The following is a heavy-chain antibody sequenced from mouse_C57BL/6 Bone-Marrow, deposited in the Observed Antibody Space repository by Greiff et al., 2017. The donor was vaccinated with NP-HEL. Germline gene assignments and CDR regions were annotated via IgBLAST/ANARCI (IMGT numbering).Heavy chain of an antibody. CDR3: ARSITTVVYWYFDV. Sequence: QVQLKQPGAELVKPGASVKLSCKASGYTFTSYWMHWVKQRPGQGLEWIGMIHPNSGSTNYNEKFKSKATLTVDKSSSTAYMQLSSLTSEDSAVYYCARSITTVVYWYFDVWGTGTTVTVSS. J-gene: IGHJ1*03. CDR1: GYTFTSYW. D-gene: IGHD1-1*01. CDR2: IHPNSGST. V-gene: IGHV1-64*01.